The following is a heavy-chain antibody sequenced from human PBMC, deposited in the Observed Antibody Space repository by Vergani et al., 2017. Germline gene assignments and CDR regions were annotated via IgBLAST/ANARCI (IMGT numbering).Heavy chain of an antibody. CDR3: ARLYGSGSYYTGYYGMDV. CDR2: IYYSGST. D-gene: IGHD3-10*01. J-gene: IGHJ6*02. CDR1: GGSISSSSYY. Sequence: QLQLQESGPGLVKPSETLSLTCTVSGGSISSSSYYWGWIRQPPGKGLEWIGSIYYSGSTYYNPSLKSRVTISVDTSKNQFSLKLSSVTAADTAVYYCARLYGSGSYYTGYYGMDVWGQGTTVTVSS. V-gene: IGHV4-39*01.